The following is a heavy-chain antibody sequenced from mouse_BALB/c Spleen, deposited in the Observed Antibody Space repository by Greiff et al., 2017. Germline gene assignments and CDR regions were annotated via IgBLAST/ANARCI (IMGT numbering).Heavy chain of an antibody. V-gene: IGHV14-4*02. D-gene: IGHD2-14*01. CDR3: NAAYRYGGRGFDY. J-gene: IGHJ2*01. CDR2: IDPENGDT. CDR1: GFNIKDYY. Sequence: VQLKQSGAELVRSGASVKLSCTASGFNIKDYYMHWVKQRPEQGLEWIGWIDPENGDTEYAPKFQGKATMTADTSSNTAYLQLSSLTSEDTAVYYCNAAYRYGGRGFDYWGQGTTLTVSS.